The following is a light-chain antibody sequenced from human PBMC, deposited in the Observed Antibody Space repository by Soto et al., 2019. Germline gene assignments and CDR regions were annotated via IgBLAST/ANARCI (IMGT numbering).Light chain of an antibody. V-gene: IGLV2-14*01. CDR1: SSDVGGYNY. CDR3: SSYTSSSLVV. Sequence: QSVPTQLASVSGSPGQSITISCPGTSSDVGGYNYVSWYQQHPGKAPKLMIYDVSNRPSGVSNRFSGSKSGNTASLTISGLQAQAEADYYCSSYTSSSLVVFGGGTRVTV. CDR2: DVS. J-gene: IGLJ2*01.